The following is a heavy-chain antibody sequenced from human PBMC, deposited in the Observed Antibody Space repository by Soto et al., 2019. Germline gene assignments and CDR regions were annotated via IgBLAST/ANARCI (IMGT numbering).Heavy chain of an antibody. CDR3: ANPFGVVRYFDY. J-gene: IGHJ4*02. CDR1: GYTLTELS. D-gene: IGHD3-3*01. Sequence: ASVKVSCKVSGYTLTELSMHWVRQAPGKGLEWMGGFDPEDGETIYAQKFQGRVTMTEDTSTDTAYMELSSLRSEDTAVYYCANPFGVVRYFDYWGQGTLVTVSS. CDR2: FDPEDGET. V-gene: IGHV1-24*01.